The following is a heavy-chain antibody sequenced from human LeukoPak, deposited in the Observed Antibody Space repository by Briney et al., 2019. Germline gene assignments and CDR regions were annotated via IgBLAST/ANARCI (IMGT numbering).Heavy chain of an antibody. J-gene: IGHJ4*02. D-gene: IGHD3-22*01. Sequence: ASVKVSCKASGGTFSSYAISWVRQAPGQGLEWMGRIIPILGIANYAQKFQGRVTITADKSTSTAYMELSSLRSEDTAVYYCARESYYHDSSGYYYDRDYWGQGTLVTVSS. CDR3: ARESYYHDSSGYYYDRDY. CDR2: IIPILGIA. CDR1: GGTFSSYA. V-gene: IGHV1-69*04.